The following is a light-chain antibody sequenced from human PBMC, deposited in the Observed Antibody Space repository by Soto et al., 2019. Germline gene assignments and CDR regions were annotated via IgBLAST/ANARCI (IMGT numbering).Light chain of an antibody. CDR2: GNS. V-gene: IGLV1-40*01. J-gene: IGLJ2*01. Sequence: QSVLTQPPSVSGAPGQRVTISCTASSSNIGAGYDVHWYQQLPVTAPKLLIYGNSNRPSGVPDLFSGSKSGASASLAITGLQAEDEADYYCQSYDSSLRGFYVVFGGGTKLTVL. CDR3: QSYDSSLRGFYVV. CDR1: SSNIGAGYD.